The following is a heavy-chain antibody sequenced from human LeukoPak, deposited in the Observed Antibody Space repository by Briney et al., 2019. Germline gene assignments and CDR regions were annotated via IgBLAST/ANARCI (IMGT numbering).Heavy chain of an antibody. CDR2: INPNSGGT. D-gene: IGHD3-22*01. V-gene: IGHV1-2*02. CDR3: ARDSSGYVSWFDP. CDR1: GYTFTGYY. J-gene: IGHJ5*02. Sequence: ASVKVSCKASGYTFTGYYMHWVRQAPGQGLEWMGWINPNSGGTNYAQKFQGRVTMTRDTSISTAYMELSRLSSDDTAVYYCARDSSGYVSWFDPWGQGTLVTVSS.